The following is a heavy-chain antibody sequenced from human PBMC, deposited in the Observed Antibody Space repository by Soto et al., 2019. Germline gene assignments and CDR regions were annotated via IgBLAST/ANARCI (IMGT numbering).Heavy chain of an antibody. Sequence: QVQLVQSGAEVKKPGASVKVSCKASGYTFTSYGISWVRQAPGQGLEWMGWISAYNGNTNYAQKLQGRVTMTTDTSTSTAYMELRSLRSDGSAVYYCARSSSLRLLYFDWPPIPGAFDIWGQGTMVTVSS. CDR1: GYTFTSYG. CDR2: ISAYNGNT. D-gene: IGHD3-9*01. J-gene: IGHJ3*02. V-gene: IGHV1-18*01. CDR3: ARSSSLRLLYFDWPPIPGAFDI.